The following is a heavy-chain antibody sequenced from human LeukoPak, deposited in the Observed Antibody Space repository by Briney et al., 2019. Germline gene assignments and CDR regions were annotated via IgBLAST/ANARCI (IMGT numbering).Heavy chain of an antibody. CDR3: AKALGGSYLFDR. Sequence: GGSLRLSCAASGFTLSRYWMHWVRQGPGKGLVWVSRVSGDGSSTTYADSVKGRFTISRDNAKSTLYLQMDSLRPEDTAVYYCAKALGGSYLFDRWGQGTLVTVSS. CDR1: GFTLSRYW. D-gene: IGHD1-26*01. CDR2: VSGDGSST. V-gene: IGHV3-74*01. J-gene: IGHJ4*02.